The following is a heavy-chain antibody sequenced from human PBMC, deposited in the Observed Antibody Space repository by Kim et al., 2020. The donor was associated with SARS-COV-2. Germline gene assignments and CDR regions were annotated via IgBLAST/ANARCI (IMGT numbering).Heavy chain of an antibody. CDR2: INTNTENP. CDR1: GYTFTGYV. Sequence: ASVKVSCKASGYTFTGYVMNWVRQAPGQGLEWMGWINTNTENPTYAQGFTGRFVFSLDTSVSTAYLQISNLKAEDTALYYCAREGEPYYYDSSGYFDYWGQGTLVTVSS. D-gene: IGHD3-22*01. CDR3: AREGEPYYYDSSGYFDY. J-gene: IGHJ4*02. V-gene: IGHV7-4-1*02.